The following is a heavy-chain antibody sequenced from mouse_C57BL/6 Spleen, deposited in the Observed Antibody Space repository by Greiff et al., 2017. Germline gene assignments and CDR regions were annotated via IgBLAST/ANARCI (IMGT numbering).Heavy chain of an antibody. D-gene: IGHD1-1*01. J-gene: IGHJ2*01. V-gene: IGHV1-39*01. Sequence: EVKLVESGPELVKPGASVKISCKASGYSFTDYNMNWVKHSNGKSLEWIGVINPNYGTTSYNQKFKGKATLAVDQSSSTAYMQLNSLTSEVSAVYYCASAYGGDYFDYWGQGTTLTVST. CDR3: ASAYGGDYFDY. CDR2: INPNYGTT. CDR1: GYSFTDYN.